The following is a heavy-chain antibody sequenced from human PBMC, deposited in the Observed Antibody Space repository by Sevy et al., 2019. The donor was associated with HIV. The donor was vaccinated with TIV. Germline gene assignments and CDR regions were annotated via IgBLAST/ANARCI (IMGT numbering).Heavy chain of an antibody. CDR1: GFAFTNYYA. V-gene: IGHV3-30-3*01. D-gene: IGHD4-17*01. Sequence: GGSLRLSCAASGFAFTNYYAMHWVRQAPGKGLEWVALISNDGSDKYYADSVKSRFTISRDNFKNTLYLQMNSLTTEDTAVYYCARPRANYVDHYFFYAMDVWGQGTTVTVSS. CDR2: ISNDGSDK. CDR3: ARPRANYVDHYFFYAMDV. J-gene: IGHJ6*02.